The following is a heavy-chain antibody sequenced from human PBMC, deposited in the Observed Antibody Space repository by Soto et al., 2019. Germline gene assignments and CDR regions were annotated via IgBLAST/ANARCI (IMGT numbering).Heavy chain of an antibody. D-gene: IGHD3-22*01. CDR3: AKIDGYFDY. V-gene: IGHV3-23*01. CDR2: ITGNGDTT. Sequence: PGGSLRLSCACSGFTFSNTGMSWVRQAPGQGLEWVSAITGNGDTTYYADSVKGRFTISRDNSKSTLYLQMNSLRAEDTAVYYCAKIDGYFDYWGQGTLVTVSS. CDR1: GFTFSNTG. J-gene: IGHJ4*02.